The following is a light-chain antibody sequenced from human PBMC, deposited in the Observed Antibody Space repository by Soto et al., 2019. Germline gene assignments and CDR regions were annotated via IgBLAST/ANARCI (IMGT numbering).Light chain of an antibody. V-gene: IGKV3-20*01. CDR2: GAS. CDR3: QQYGRSPPYT. J-gene: IGKJ2*01. CDR1: QSVSSSY. Sequence: EIVLTQSPGTLSLSPGERATLSCRASQSVSSSYLAWYQQKPRQAPRLLIYGASSRTTGIPDTFSGSGSGTDFDFTISRLEPEDFAVYYCQQYGRSPPYTFGQGTKLEIK.